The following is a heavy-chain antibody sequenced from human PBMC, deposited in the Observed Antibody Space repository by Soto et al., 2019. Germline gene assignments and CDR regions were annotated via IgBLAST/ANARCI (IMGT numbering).Heavy chain of an antibody. Sequence: GASVKVSCKASGGTFNTYAFSWVRQAPGQGLEWMGGTIPILATANYAQNFQGRVTITADESTNTVSMELSSLRSEDTALYYCAIASWFDFWSRYFPYSGIDVWGQGTTVTLSS. CDR2: TIPILATA. J-gene: IGHJ6*02. CDR3: AIASWFDFWSRYFPYSGIDV. D-gene: IGHD3-3*01. V-gene: IGHV1-69*13. CDR1: GGTFNTYA.